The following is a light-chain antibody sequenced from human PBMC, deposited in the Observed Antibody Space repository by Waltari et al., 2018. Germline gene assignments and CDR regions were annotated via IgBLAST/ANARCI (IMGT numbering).Light chain of an antibody. J-gene: IGLJ3*02. V-gene: IGLV8-61*01. CDR2: NTN. CDR1: SGSVATTHY. Sequence: QTVVTQEPSFSVSPGGTVTLNCGLTSGSVATTHYSGWYQQTPGQSPHTLIYNTNVRSSGVPGRFSGSILGNKAALTITGAQADDEADYYCVLYMGSGWVFGGGTRLTVL. CDR3: VLYMGSGWV.